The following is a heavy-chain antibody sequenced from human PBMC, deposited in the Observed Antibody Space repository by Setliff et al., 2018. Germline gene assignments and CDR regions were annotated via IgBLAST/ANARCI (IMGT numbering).Heavy chain of an antibody. CDR2: IYHSGST. V-gene: IGHV4-38-2*01. CDR3: ASSRGQLRYSYGPNWFDP. D-gene: IGHD5-18*01. J-gene: IGHJ5*02. CDR1: GYSISSGYY. Sequence: SETLSLTCAVSGYSISSGYYWGWIRQPPGEGLEWIGSIYHSGSTYYNPSLKSRVTISVDTSKNQFSLKLSSVTAADTAVYYCASSRGQLRYSYGPNWFDPWGQGTLVTVSS.